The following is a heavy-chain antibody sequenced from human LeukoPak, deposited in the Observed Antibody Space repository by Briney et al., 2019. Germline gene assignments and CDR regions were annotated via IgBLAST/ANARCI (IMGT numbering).Heavy chain of an antibody. CDR3: ARYRDCSRTSCFRYYYYGMDV. CDR1: GYTFTSYY. V-gene: IGHV1-46*01. D-gene: IGHD2-2*01. J-gene: IGHJ6*02. Sequence: ASVKVSCKASGYTFTSYYMHWVRQAPGQGLEWVGIINPSGGSTSYAQKFQGSVTMTTATSTSTAYIELRSLRSDDTAVYYCARYRDCSRTSCFRYYYYGMDVWGQGTTVTVSS. CDR2: INPSGGST.